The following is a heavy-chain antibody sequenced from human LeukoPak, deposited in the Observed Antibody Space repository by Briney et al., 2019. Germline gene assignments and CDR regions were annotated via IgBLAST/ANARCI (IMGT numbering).Heavy chain of an antibody. J-gene: IGHJ6*02. Sequence: GGSLRLSCAASGFTFSSYAMHWVRQAPGKGLEWVAVISYDGSNKYYADSVKGRFTISRDNSKNTLYLQMNSLRAEDTAVYYCARDNSGIQPWSYYYYGMDVWGQGTTVTVSS. V-gene: IGHV3-30-3*01. CDR3: ARDNSGIQPWSYYYYGMDV. CDR1: GFTFSSYA. CDR2: ISYDGSNK. D-gene: IGHD5-18*01.